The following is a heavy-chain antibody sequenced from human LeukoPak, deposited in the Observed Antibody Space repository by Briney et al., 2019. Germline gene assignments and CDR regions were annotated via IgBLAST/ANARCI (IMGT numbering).Heavy chain of an antibody. J-gene: IGHJ4*02. Sequence: GESLKISCKGSGYSFTSYWIGWVRQMPGKGLEWMGIIYPGDSDTRYSPSFQGQVTISADKSISTAYLQWSSLKASDTAMYYCARLLGPYCSSTSCYEYFQYWGQGTLVTVSS. CDR1: GYSFTSYW. D-gene: IGHD2-2*01. CDR2: IYPGDSDT. V-gene: IGHV5-51*01. CDR3: ARLLGPYCSSTSCYEYFQY.